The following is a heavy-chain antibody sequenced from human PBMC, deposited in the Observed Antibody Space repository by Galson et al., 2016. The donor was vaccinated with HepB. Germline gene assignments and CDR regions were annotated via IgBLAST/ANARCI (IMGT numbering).Heavy chain of an antibody. Sequence: SVKVSCKASGGTFSSHTISWVRQAPGQGLEWMGGIIPISVTTKYAQKFQGRVTISADESTTTAYMELSSLRSEDTAVDCCARVGGYVWGSYRSPRAFDVWGQGTMVTVSS. CDR3: ARVGGYVWGSYRSPRAFDV. V-gene: IGHV1-69*13. CDR2: IIPISVTT. D-gene: IGHD3-16*02. J-gene: IGHJ3*01. CDR1: GGTFSSHT.